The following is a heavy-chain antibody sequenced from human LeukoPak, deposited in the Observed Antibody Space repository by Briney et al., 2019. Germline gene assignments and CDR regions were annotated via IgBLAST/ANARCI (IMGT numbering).Heavy chain of an antibody. CDR3: ARSTPLSPPRNWYYLDY. V-gene: IGHV4-59*08. Sequence: SETLSLTCTVSGGSISSYYWSWIRQPPGKGLEWIGYIYYSGSTNYNPSLKSRVTISVDTSKNQFSLKLSSVTAADTAVYYCARSTPLSPPRNWYYLDYWGQGTLVTVSS. J-gene: IGHJ4*02. CDR2: IYYSGST. CDR1: GGSISSYY. D-gene: IGHD3-16*01.